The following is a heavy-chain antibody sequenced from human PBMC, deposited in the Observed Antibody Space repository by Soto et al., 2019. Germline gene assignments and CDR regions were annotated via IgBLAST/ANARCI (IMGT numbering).Heavy chain of an antibody. CDR2: IIPIFGTA. CDR1: GGTFSSYA. J-gene: IGHJ6*02. V-gene: IGHV1-69*12. CDR3: ARVSVEMAEGHFFYYYAMDV. Sequence: QVQLVQSGAEVKRPGSSVKVSCKASGGTFSSYAFNWVRQAPGQGLEWMGGIIPIFGTANYAQKFQGRVTITADESTTTVYMELSSLRSEDTAFYYCARVSVEMAEGHFFYYYAMDVWGQGTTVTVSS. D-gene: IGHD2-21*01.